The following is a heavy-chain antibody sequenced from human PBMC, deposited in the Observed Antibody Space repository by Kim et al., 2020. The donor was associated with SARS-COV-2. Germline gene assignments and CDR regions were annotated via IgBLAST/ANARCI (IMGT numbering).Heavy chain of an antibody. J-gene: IGHJ4*01. CDR2: ISYDGSNK. V-gene: IGHV3-30*18. CDR1: GFTFSSYS. CDR3: AKVMDYDFWSGYWGFDY. D-gene: IGHD3-3*01. Sequence: GGSLRLSCAASGFTFSSYSMHWVRQAPGKGLEWVAVISYDGSNKYYADSVKGRFTISRDNSKNTLYLQMNSLRAEDTAVYYGAKVMDYDFWSGYWGFDY.